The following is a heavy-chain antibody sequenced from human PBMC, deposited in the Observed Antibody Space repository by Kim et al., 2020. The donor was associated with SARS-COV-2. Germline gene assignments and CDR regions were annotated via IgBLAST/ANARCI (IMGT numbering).Heavy chain of an antibody. Sequence: SVKVSCKASGGTFSSYAISWVRQAPGQGLEWMGGIIPIFGTANYAQKFQGRVTITADESTSTAYMELSSLRSEDTAVYYCARDRGYCSGGSCYYHYFDYWGQGTLVTVSS. CDR3: ARDRGYCSGGSCYYHYFDY. CDR2: IIPIFGTA. CDR1: GGTFSSYA. J-gene: IGHJ4*02. V-gene: IGHV1-69*13. D-gene: IGHD2-15*01.